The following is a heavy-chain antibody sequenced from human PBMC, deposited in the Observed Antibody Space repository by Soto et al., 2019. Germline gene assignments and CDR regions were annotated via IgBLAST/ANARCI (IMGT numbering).Heavy chain of an antibody. D-gene: IGHD1-26*01. J-gene: IGHJ3*02. V-gene: IGHV4-59*01. Sequence: QVQLQESGPGLVKPSETLSLTCTVSGGSISSYYWSWIRQPPGKGLEWIGYIYYSGSTNYNPSLKRRVTISVDTSKNQFSLKLSSVTAADTAVYYCAANRVAGATWAFDIWGQGTMVTVSS. CDR3: AANRVAGATWAFDI. CDR1: GGSISSYY. CDR2: IYYSGST.